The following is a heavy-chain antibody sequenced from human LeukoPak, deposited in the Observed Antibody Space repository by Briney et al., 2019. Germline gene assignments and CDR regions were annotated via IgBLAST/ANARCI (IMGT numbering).Heavy chain of an antibody. V-gene: IGHV1-2*02. J-gene: IGHJ6*03. CDR1: RYTFTGYY. Sequence: ASVKVSCKASRYTFTGYYMHWVRQAPGQGLECMGWINPNSGGTNYAQKLQGRVTMTRDTSISTAYMELSRLRSDDTAVYYCARGEQQLVLYYYYMDVWGKGTTVTVSS. CDR2: INPNSGGT. CDR3: ARGEQQLVLYYYYMDV. D-gene: IGHD6-13*01.